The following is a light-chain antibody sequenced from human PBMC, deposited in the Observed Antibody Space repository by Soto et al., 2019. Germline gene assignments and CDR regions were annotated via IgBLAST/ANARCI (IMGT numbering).Light chain of an antibody. J-gene: IGLJ3*02. CDR1: SSNIGAGYD. V-gene: IGLV1-40*01. Sequence: QAVVTQPPSVSGAPGQRVTISCTGSSSNIGAGYDVHWYQQVPGTAPKLLIYGNSNRPSGVPDRFSGSKSGTSASLAITGLQAEDEADYYCQSYDSSLSVVVFGGGTKVTVL. CDR3: QSYDSSLSVVV. CDR2: GNS.